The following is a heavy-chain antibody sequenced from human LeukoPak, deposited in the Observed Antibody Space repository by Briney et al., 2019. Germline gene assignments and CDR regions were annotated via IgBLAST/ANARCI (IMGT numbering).Heavy chain of an antibody. CDR3: AGSGAFDI. J-gene: IGHJ3*02. V-gene: IGHV3-9*01. Sequence: GGSLRLSCAASGFTFDDYAMHWVRQAPGKGLEWVSGISRNSGSIGYADSVKGRFTISRDNAKNSLYLQMNSLRAEDTALYYCAGSGAFDIWGQGTMVTVSS. CDR2: ISRNSGSI. CDR1: GFTFDDYA.